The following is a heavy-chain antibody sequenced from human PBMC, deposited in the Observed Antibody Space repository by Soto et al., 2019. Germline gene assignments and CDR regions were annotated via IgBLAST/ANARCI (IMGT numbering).Heavy chain of an antibody. V-gene: IGHV4-39*01. Sequence: LFLTCTVSGGSIYRSGYYWGWIRQPPGRGLEWIGNIDYNGVTYSNPSLKSRATISRDTSKNQFSLKLTSVTAADTALYYCGKVLVGPTGHTDSDSWGPRTLVTGSS. CDR3: GKVLVGPTGHTDSDS. J-gene: IGHJ4*02. CDR2: IDYNGVT. CDR1: GGSIYRSGYY. D-gene: IGHD2-15*01.